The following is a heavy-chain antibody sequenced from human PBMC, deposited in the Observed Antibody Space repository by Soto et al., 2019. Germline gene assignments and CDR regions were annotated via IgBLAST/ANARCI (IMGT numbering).Heavy chain of an antibody. V-gene: IGHV4-39*01. D-gene: IGHD3-10*01. J-gene: IGHJ4*02. CDR2: IYDSGST. Sequence: SETLSLTCTVSGGSISSSSYYWGWIRQPPGKGLEWIGSIYDSGSTYYNPSIKSRVTISVDTSKNQVSLKLSSETAADTAVYYCARCPNSLPYGSGRPFFDYWGQGTLVTVSS. CDR1: GGSISSSSYY. CDR3: ARCPNSLPYGSGRPFFDY.